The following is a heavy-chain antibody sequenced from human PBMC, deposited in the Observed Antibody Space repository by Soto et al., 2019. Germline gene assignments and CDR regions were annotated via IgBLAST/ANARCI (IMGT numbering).Heavy chain of an antibody. CDR3: ARLYTGYEAFDY. D-gene: IGHD5-12*01. Sequence: PSETLSLTCSVSGGSINSGDYYWSWIRQSPGTGLEWIGYIYYSGSTYYNPSLQSRSTISIDTSKNQFFLDVDSVTAADTAVYYCARLYTGYEAFDYWGQGTLVTVSS. CDR2: IYYSGST. V-gene: IGHV4-30-4*01. CDR1: GGSINSGDYY. J-gene: IGHJ4*02.